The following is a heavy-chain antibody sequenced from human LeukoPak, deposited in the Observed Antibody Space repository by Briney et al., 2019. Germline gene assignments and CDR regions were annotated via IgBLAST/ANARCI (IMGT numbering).Heavy chain of an antibody. D-gene: IGHD4-17*01. V-gene: IGHV3-21*01. Sequence: GGSLRLSCAASGFTLSSYSMNWVRQARGKGVEWVSSIITSCIYIYYADSFKRPFTIPRDNAKNSLYLQINSLRAEDTAVYYCARDALYGVSPLGDYWGQGTLVTVSS. CDR1: GFTLSSYS. J-gene: IGHJ4*02. CDR3: ARDALYGVSPLGDY. CDR2: IITSCIYI.